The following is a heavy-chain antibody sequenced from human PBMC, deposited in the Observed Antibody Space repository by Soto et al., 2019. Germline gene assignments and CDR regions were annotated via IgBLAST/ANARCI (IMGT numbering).Heavy chain of an antibody. CDR3: AWFGIAAAGVSENYFDY. CDR1: GGSISSSSYY. V-gene: IGHV4-39*01. D-gene: IGHD6-13*01. J-gene: IGHJ4*02. Sequence: SETLSLTCTVSGGSISSSSYYWGWIRQPPGKGLEWIGSIYYSGSTYYNPSLKSRVTISVDTSKNQFSLKLSSVTAADTAVYYCAWFGIAAAGVSENYFDYWGQGTLVTVSS. CDR2: IYYSGST.